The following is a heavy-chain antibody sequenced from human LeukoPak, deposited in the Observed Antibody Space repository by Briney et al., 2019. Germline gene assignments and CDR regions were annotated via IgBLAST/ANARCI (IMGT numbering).Heavy chain of an antibody. CDR2: ISYDGSNK. CDR1: GFTFSSYA. D-gene: IGHD3-22*01. CDR3: ARDPSYYDSSGYSSLYYYYGMDV. V-gene: IGHV3-30-3*01. Sequence: PGGSLRLSCAASGFTFSSYAMHWVRQAPGKGLEWVAVISYDGSNKYYADSVKGRFTISRDNSKNTLYLQMNSLRAEDTAVYYCARDPSYYDSSGYSSLYYYYGMDVWGQGTTVTVSS. J-gene: IGHJ6*02.